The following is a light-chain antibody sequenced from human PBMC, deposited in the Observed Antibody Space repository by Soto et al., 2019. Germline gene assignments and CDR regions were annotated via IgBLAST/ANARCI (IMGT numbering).Light chain of an antibody. V-gene: IGKV3-20*01. J-gene: IGKJ5*01. CDR3: QHYAGGSRIT. CDR1: QSVSSSN. CDR2: GAS. Sequence: EIVLTQSPGTLSLSPGDRATLYCRASQSVSSSNLAWYQQKRGQSPRLLIYGASSRATGIPDRFSGSGFGTDFTLTISRLEPEDFALYYCQHYAGGSRITFGQGTRLEIK.